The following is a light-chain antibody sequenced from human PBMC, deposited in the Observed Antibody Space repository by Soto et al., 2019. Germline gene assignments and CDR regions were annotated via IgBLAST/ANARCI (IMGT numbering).Light chain of an antibody. J-gene: IGKJ1*01. V-gene: IGKV3-20*01. CDR2: GAS. CDR3: QQYGHSLWT. CDR1: QSVSSGH. Sequence: DIVLTRSPGTLSLSPGERASLSCRASQSVSSGHLAWYQQKPGQSPRLLIYGASSRATGIPDRFSGSGSGTDFTLTISRLEPEDYAVYYCQQYGHSLWTVGQGTKVDSK.